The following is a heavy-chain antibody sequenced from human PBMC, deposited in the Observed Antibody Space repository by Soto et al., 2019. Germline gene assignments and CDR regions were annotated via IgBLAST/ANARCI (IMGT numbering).Heavy chain of an antibody. CDR1: GFTFSSYA. CDR3: AKIGSSSSVSLPLVLLDY. Sequence: GGSLRLSCAASGFTFSSYAMSWVRQSPGKGLEWVSAIPGSGTSTYYAGSVKGRFTISRDNSKNTLYLQMDSLRVEDTAVYYCAKIGSSSSVSLPLVLLDYWAQGA. CDR2: IPGSGTST. D-gene: IGHD6-6*01. V-gene: IGHV3-23*01. J-gene: IGHJ4*02.